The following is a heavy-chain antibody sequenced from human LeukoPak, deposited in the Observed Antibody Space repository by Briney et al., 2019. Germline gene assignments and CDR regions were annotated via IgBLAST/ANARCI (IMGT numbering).Heavy chain of an antibody. CDR2: IRSKAYGGTT. J-gene: IGHJ4*02. CDR1: GFTFGDYA. Sequence: GGSLRLSCTASGFTFGDYAMSWFRQAPGKGLEWVGFIRSKAYGGTTEYAASVKGRFTISRDDSKSIAYLQMNSLKTEDTAVYYCTTEPYYDFWSGYSLTGYWGQGTLVTVSS. V-gene: IGHV3-49*03. D-gene: IGHD3-3*01. CDR3: TTEPYYDFWSGYSLTGY.